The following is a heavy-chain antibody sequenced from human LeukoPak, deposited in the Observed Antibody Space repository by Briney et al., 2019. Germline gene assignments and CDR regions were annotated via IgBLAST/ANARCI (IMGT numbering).Heavy chain of an antibody. CDR3: ATDAYYYDSSPHKAFDI. J-gene: IGHJ3*02. D-gene: IGHD3-22*01. CDR2: FDPEDGET. Sequence: GASVKVSCKVSGYTLTELSMHWVRQAPGKGLEWMGGFDPEDGETIYAQKFQGRVTMTEDTSTDTAYMELSSLRSEDTAVYYCATDAYYYDSSPHKAFDIWGQGTMVTVSS. V-gene: IGHV1-24*01. CDR1: GYTLTELS.